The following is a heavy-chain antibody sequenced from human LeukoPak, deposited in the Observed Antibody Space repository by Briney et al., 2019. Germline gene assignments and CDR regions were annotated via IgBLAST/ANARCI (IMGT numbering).Heavy chain of an antibody. CDR3: AKDLWRYYFDY. V-gene: IGHV3-30*02. CDR1: GFTFSSYG. D-gene: IGHD2/OR15-2a*01. J-gene: IGHJ4*02. CDR2: IRYDGSNK. Sequence: PGGSLRLSCAASGFTFSSYGMHWVRQAPGKGLEWVAFIRYDGSNKYYADSVKGRFTISRDNSKNTLYPQMNSLRAEDTAVYYCAKDLWRYYFDYWGQGTLVTVSS.